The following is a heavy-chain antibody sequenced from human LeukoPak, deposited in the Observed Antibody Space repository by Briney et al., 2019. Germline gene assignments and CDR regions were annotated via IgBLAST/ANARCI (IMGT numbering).Heavy chain of an antibody. J-gene: IGHJ4*02. Sequence: GGSLRLSCAASGFTFSSYGIHWVRQAPGKGLEWVAFIRYDGSNKYYADSVKGRFTISRDNSKNTLYLQMNRLRAEDTAVYYCAKDFSVYNYDSRVLDYWGQGTLVTVSS. CDR1: GFTFSSYG. CDR3: AKDFSVYNYDSRVLDY. CDR2: IRYDGSNK. D-gene: IGHD3-22*01. V-gene: IGHV3-30*02.